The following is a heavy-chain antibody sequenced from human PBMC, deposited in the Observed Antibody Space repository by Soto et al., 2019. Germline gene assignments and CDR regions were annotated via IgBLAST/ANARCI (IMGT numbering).Heavy chain of an antibody. Sequence: GGSLRLSCAASGFTFSSYSMNWVRLAPGKGLEWVSSISSSSSYIYYADSVKGRFTISRDNAKNSLYLQMNSLRAEDTAVYYCARDDSTFFYVSSGHDDSIVIWCQGTLVT. CDR2: ISSSSSYI. CDR3: ARDDSTFFYVSSGHDDSIVI. CDR1: GFTFSSYS. D-gene: IGHD3-22*01. V-gene: IGHV3-21*01. J-gene: IGHJ3*02.